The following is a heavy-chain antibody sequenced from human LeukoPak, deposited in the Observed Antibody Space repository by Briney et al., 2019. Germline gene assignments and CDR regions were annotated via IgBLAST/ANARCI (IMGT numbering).Heavy chain of an antibody. CDR3: ASRRPGGYYYMDV. V-gene: IGHV5-51*01. J-gene: IGHJ6*03. CDR1: GYSFTSYW. Sequence: GESLKISCKGSGYSFTSYWLGWVRQMPGKGLEWMGIIYPGDSDTRYSPSFQGQVTISADTSIRTAYPPWSRLKASDTAMYYCASRRPGGYYYMDVWGKGTTVTVSS. CDR2: IYPGDSDT.